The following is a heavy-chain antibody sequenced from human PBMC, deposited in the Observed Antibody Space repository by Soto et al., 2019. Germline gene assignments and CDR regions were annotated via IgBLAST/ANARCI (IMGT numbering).Heavy chain of an antibody. J-gene: IGHJ5*01. CDR3: AKGKITTTTYTSFDS. D-gene: IGHD1-26*01. CDR1: GFTFSRYA. CDR2: FSGPCGGT. V-gene: IGHV3-23*01. Sequence: WGSLRLSCAASGFTFSRYALSWVRHSPRKGQEWASTFSGPCGGTYYADSVNGSFTISRDHFKSSLYLQMSSPRAEDTAAYYCAKGKITTTTYTSFDSCGQGPRVAV.